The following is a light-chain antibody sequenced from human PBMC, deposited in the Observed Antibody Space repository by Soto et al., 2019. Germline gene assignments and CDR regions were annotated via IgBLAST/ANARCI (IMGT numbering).Light chain of an antibody. Sequence: QSVLTQPASVSGSPGQSITISCTGTSSDVGGYNYVSWYQQHPGKAPKLMIYDVSNRPSGVSNRFSGSKSGNTASLTISGLQAEDEAEYYCSSYTSSSTPCVFGTGTKLTVL. CDR2: DVS. J-gene: IGLJ1*01. V-gene: IGLV2-14*01. CDR1: SSDVGGYNY. CDR3: SSYTSSSTPCV.